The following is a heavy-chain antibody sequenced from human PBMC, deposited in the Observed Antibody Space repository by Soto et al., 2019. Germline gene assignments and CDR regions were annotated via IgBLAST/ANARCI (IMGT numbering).Heavy chain of an antibody. D-gene: IGHD3-22*01. CDR2: ISGSGGST. J-gene: IGHJ5*02. CDR3: AKDINRYYDSPGIAP. Sequence: GGSLRLSCAASGFTFSSYAMSWVRQAPGKGLEWVSAISGSGGSTYYADSVKGRFTISRDNSKNTLYLQMNSLRAEDTAVYYCAKDINRYYDSPGIAPWGQGTLVTVSS. V-gene: IGHV3-23*01. CDR1: GFTFSSYA.